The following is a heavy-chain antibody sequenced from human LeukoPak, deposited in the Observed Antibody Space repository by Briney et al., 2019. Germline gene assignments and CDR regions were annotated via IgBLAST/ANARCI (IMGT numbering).Heavy chain of an antibody. Sequence: SETLSLNCTVSGGSISSSSYYWGWIRQPPGKGLEWIGSIYYSGSTYYNPSLKSRVTISVDTSKNQFSLKLSSVTAADTAVYYCASLPYYYDSSGYYPWYFDYWGQGTLVTVSS. V-gene: IGHV4-39*01. CDR3: ASLPYYYDSSGYYPWYFDY. D-gene: IGHD3-22*01. CDR2: IYYSGST. CDR1: GGSISSSSYY. J-gene: IGHJ4*02.